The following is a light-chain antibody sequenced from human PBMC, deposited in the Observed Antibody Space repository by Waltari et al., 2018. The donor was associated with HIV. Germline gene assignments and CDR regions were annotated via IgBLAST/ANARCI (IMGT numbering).Light chain of an antibody. Sequence: QSVLTQPPSAYGNPGQRVTISCSGGSSNGGSNNVPWDQQLPGEAPKPPIYFNNQRPSGVPDRFSGSKSGTSASLAISGLQSEDEADYYCAARDDSLHGVVFGGGTKVTVL. CDR1: SSNGGSNN. J-gene: IGLJ3*02. V-gene: IGLV1-44*01. CDR3: AARDDSLHGVV. CDR2: FNN.